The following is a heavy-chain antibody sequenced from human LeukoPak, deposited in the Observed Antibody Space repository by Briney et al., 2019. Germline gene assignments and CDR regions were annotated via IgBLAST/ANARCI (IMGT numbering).Heavy chain of an antibody. CDR2: GDCSGGT. CDR3: AGERGEEYSSGWYKRNYFDN. D-gene: IGHD6-19*01. Sequence: SETLSLTCTVSGDSFSSVTDYWAWIRQPPGKGLEWIASGDCSGGTYYNPSLESRVAISADMSKNQFSLKLTSVTGADTAVYYCAGERGEEYSSGWYKRNYFDNWGQGIRVTVSS. CDR1: GDSFSSVTDY. V-gene: IGHV4-39*07. J-gene: IGHJ4*02.